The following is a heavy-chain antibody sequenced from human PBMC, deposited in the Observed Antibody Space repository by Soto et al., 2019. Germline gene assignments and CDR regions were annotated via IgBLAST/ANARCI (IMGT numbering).Heavy chain of an antibody. CDR2: IHYTGIT. CDR3: ARESCLASTNCYSVDT. D-gene: IGHD2-21*01. J-gene: IGHJ5*02. V-gene: IGHV4-59*11. CDR1: GVSISSHY. Sequence: PSETLSLTCTVSGVSISSHYWTWVRQPPGKGLEWIGYIHYTGITDYSPSLKTRVTMSVDTSENQFSLNLKSVTAADTGVYYCARESCLASTNCYSVDTCGQGILVTVSS.